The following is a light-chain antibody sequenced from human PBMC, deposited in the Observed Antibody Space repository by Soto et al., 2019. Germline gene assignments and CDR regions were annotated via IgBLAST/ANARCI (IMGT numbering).Light chain of an antibody. V-gene: IGLV1-51*01. CDR2: DNN. Sequence: QSVLTQPPSVSAAPGQKVTISCSGSSSNIGNNYVSWYQQLPGTAPKLLIYDNNKRPSGIPDRFSGSKSGTSATLGITGLQTGDEDDYYCGTWYSSLRAPYVFGTGTKLTVL. CDR1: SSNIGNNY. J-gene: IGLJ1*01. CDR3: GTWYSSLRAPYV.